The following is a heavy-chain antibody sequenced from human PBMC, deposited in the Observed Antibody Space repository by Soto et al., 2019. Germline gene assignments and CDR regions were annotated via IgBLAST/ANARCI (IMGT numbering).Heavy chain of an antibody. Sequence: QVQLVQSGAEVKKPGSSVKVSCKASGGTFSSYTISWVRQAPGQGLEWMGRIIPILGIANYAQKFQGRVTITAAKSTSTAYMELSSLRSEDTAVYYCAREIIVVVPAPSHWFDPWGQGTLVTVSS. J-gene: IGHJ5*02. CDR2: IIPILGIA. V-gene: IGHV1-69*08. D-gene: IGHD2-2*01. CDR3: AREIIVVVPAPSHWFDP. CDR1: GGTFSSYT.